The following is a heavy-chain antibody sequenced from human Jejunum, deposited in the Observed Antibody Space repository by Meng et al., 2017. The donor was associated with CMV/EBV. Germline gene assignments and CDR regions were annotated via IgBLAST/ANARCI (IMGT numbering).Heavy chain of an antibody. CDR1: GFTVSTNY. CDR2: LYSGGNT. CDR3: ASGYIEGHHLGY. J-gene: IGHJ4*02. V-gene: IGHV3-66*01. D-gene: IGHD6-13*01. Sequence: EVQMVESGGDLVQPGGSLSLSCAASGFTVSTNYMSWVRQAPGKGLEWVSALYSGGNTYYADSVKGRFTLSRDNSKNTLYLQMSSLGVEDTAVYYCASGYIEGHHLGYWGQGTLVTVSS.